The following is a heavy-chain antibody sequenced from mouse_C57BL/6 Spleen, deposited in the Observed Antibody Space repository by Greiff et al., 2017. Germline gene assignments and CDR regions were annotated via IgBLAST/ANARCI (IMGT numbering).Heavy chain of an antibody. V-gene: IGHV1-53*01. CDR1: GYTFTSYW. D-gene: IGHD1-1*02. Sequence: QVQLQQPGTELVKPGASVKLSCKASGYTFTSYWMHWVKQRPGQGLEWIGNINPSNGGTNYNEKFKSKATLTVDKSSSTAYMQLSILTSEDAAFYDCARLSMGYEQYWGQGTTLTVSS. CDR3: ARLSMGYEQY. J-gene: IGHJ2*01. CDR2: INPSNGGT.